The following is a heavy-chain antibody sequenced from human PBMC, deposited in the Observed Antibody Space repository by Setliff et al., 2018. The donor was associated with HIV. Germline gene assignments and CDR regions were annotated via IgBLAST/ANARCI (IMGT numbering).Heavy chain of an antibody. CDR3: ARLPQDVRSSIDF. CDR1: GFMFSIYA. CDR2: ISYDGSNK. D-gene: IGHD6-6*01. Sequence: GGSLRLSCAASGFMFSIYAMHWVRQAPGKGLEWVAVISYDGSNKYYADSVKGRFTISRDNSKNTLYLQMNSLRAEDTAVYYCARLPQDVRSSIDFWGQGTLVTVSS. V-gene: IGHV3-30*04. J-gene: IGHJ4*02.